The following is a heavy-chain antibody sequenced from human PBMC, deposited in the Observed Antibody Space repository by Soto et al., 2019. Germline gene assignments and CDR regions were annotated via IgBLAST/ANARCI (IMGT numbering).Heavy chain of an antibody. Sequence: GGSLRLSCAASGFTFSSYGMHWVRPAPGKGLEWVAVISYDGSNKSYADSVKGRFTISRDNSKNTLYLQMNSLRAEDTAVYYCAKDRAVAGHDAFDIWGQGTMVTVSS. V-gene: IGHV3-30*18. J-gene: IGHJ3*02. CDR1: GFTFSSYG. CDR3: AKDRAVAGHDAFDI. CDR2: ISYDGSNK. D-gene: IGHD6-19*01.